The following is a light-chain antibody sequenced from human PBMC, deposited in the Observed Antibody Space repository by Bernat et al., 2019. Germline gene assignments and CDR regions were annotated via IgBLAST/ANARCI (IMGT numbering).Light chain of an antibody. Sequence: QSALTQAASVSGSPGQSITISCTGTSSDIGSYNLVSWYQQHPGKAPKLMTYDFNNRPSGVSNRFSGSKSGNTASLTISGLQAEDEADYYCCSYAGSIIFSVFGTGTKVTVL. J-gene: IGLJ1*01. CDR2: DFN. V-gene: IGLV2-23*02. CDR3: CSYAGSIIFSV. CDR1: SSDIGSYNL.